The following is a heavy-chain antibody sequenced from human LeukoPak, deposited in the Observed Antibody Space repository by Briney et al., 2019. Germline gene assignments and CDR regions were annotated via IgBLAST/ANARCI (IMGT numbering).Heavy chain of an antibody. CDR1: GGSFSGYY. Sequence: SETLSLTCAVYGGSFSGYYWSWIRQSPGKGLEWIGEINHSGSTNYNPSLKSRVTISVDTSKNQLSLKLSSVTAADTAVYYCARGDFAATTSSYYYYYMDVWGKGTTVTVSS. J-gene: IGHJ6*03. CDR3: ARGDFAATTSSYYYYYMDV. V-gene: IGHV4-34*01. D-gene: IGHD5-12*01. CDR2: INHSGST.